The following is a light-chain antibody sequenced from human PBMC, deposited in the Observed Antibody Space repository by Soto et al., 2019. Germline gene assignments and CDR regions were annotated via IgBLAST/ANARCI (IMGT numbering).Light chain of an antibody. CDR3: GSWDSSLSAYV. J-gene: IGLJ1*01. CDR2: DDN. V-gene: IGLV1-51*01. CDR1: SSNIGGNS. Sequence: QAVRTQPPSVSAAPGQKVTISCSGSSSNIGGNSVSWCQQLPGTAPKLLIYDDNKRPSGIPDRFSGSKSGTSATLGITGFQTGDEADYYCGSWDSSLSAYVFGTGTKSPS.